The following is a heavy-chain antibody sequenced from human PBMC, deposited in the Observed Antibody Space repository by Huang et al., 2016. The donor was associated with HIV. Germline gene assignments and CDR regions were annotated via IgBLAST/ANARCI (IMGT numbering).Heavy chain of an antibody. Sequence: QVQLVQSGAEVKKPGSSVKVSCKASGGSFRNFAIGWVRQAPGQGLEWMGGIIPTLGTANYAQKFQGRVTIIADESTSTAYMELSSLRSEDTAVYYCATVDYYDTSGPQRGYFDNWGQEPWSPSPQ. CDR1: GGSFRNFA. CDR2: IIPTLGTA. D-gene: IGHD3-22*01. V-gene: IGHV1-69*01. J-gene: IGHJ4*01. CDR3: ATVDYYDTSGPQRGYFDN.